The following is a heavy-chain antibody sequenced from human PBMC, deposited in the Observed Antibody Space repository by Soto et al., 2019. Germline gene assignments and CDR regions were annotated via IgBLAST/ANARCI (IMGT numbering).Heavy chain of an antibody. CDR1: RFTVGSSS. J-gene: IGHJ4*02. CDR2: IKYDGTAK. CDR3: ARLLGGVTTFEY. V-gene: IGHV3-7*01. Sequence: PGGSLRLSCSVSRFTVGSSSMSWVRQAPGKGLEWVASIKYDGTAKFYVGSVEGRFTISRDSAENSLYLQMNTLRVEDTAVYYCARLLGGVTTFEYWGQGALVTVSS. D-gene: IGHD3-10*01.